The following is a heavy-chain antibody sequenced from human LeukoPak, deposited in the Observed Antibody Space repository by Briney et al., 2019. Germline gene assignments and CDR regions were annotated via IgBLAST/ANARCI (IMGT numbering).Heavy chain of an antibody. CDR1: GYTFTGYY. D-gene: IGHD4-23*01. Sequence: ASVKVSCKPSGYTFTGYYMHWVRQAPGHRRECMGWINPHSGGTNHAQRFQGRVTMTRDTCISTAYMELSGLRSDDTAVYYCARDRWYSDTGDAFDIWGQGTMVTVSS. J-gene: IGHJ3*02. CDR3: ARDRWYSDTGDAFDI. V-gene: IGHV1-2*02. CDR2: INPHSGGT.